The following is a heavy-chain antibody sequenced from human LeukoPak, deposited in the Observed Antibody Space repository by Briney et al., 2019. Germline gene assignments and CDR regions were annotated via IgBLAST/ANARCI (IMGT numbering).Heavy chain of an antibody. CDR1: GFIFRSYW. D-gene: IGHD1-7*01. J-gene: IGHJ4*02. CDR3: ARGGNNWNYRSYFDY. CDR2: INQDGSEK. V-gene: IGHV3-7*01. Sequence: GGSLRLSCAASGFIFRSYWMSWVRQAPGKGLEWVANINQDGSEKNYVDSVKGRFTISRDNAKNSLYLQANSLRVEDTAVYYCARGGNNWNYRSYFDYWGQGTLVTVSS.